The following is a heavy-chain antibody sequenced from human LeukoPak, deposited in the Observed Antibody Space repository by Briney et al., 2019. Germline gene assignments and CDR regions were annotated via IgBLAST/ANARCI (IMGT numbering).Heavy chain of an antibody. CDR3: VKEPAVAGRAYAFDI. CDR2: ISSNGGTT. V-gene: IGHV3-64D*06. Sequence: PGGSLRLSCSASGFTFSSYAMHWVRQAPGKGLEDVSAISSNGGTTYYADSVKGRFTISRDNSKNTLYLQMSSLRAEDTAVYYCVKEPAVAGRAYAFDIWGQGTMVTVSS. D-gene: IGHD6-19*01. CDR1: GFTFSSYA. J-gene: IGHJ3*02.